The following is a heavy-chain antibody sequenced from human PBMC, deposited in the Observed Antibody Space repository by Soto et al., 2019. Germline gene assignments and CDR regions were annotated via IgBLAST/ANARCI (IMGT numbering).Heavy chain of an antibody. J-gene: IGHJ4*02. CDR3: ARDVYYYDSSGYYYNYY. V-gene: IGHV1-69*13. CDR2: IIPIFGTA. D-gene: IGHD3-22*01. CDR1: GGTFSSYA. Sequence: SVKVSCKASGGTFSSYAISWVRQAPGQGLEWMGGIIPIFGTANYAQKFQGRVTITADESTSTAYMELRSLRSDDTAVYYCARDVYYYDSSGYYYNYYWGQGTLVTVSS.